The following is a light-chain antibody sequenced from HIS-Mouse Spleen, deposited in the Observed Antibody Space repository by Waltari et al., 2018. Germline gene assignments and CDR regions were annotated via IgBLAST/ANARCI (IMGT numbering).Light chain of an antibody. J-gene: IGLJ2*01. Sequence: SYELTQPPSVSVSPGQTARITCSGDALPKKSAYWYQQKSGQAPVLVIYEESKRPAGIPERFSGSSSGTMATLTISGAQVEDEADYYCYSTDSSGNHRVFGGGTKLTVL. V-gene: IGLV3-10*01. CDR3: YSTDSSGNHRV. CDR1: ALPKKS. CDR2: EES.